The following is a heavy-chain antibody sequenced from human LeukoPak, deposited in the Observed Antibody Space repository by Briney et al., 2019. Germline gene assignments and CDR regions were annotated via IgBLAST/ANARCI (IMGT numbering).Heavy chain of an antibody. J-gene: IGHJ5*02. D-gene: IGHD3-9*01. V-gene: IGHV4-34*01. CDR1: GFTFSYYG. CDR2: INHSGST. Sequence: GSLRLSCAASGFTFSYYGMHWVRQPPGKGLEWIGEINHSGSTNYNPSLKSRVTISVDTSKNQFSLKLSSVTAADTAVYYCARRARGITIFTPRWPNNWFDPWGQGTLVTVSS. CDR3: ARRARGITIFTPRWPNNWFDP.